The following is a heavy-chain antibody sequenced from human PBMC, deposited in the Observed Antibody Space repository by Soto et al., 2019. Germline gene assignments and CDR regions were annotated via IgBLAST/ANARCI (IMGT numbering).Heavy chain of an antibody. J-gene: IGHJ4*02. V-gene: IGHV4-34*01. CDR2: INHSGST. CDR1: GGSFSGYY. Sequence: SETLSLTCAVSGGSFSGYYWSWIRQPPGKGLEWIGEINHSGSTNYNPSLKSRVTISVDTSKNQFSLKLSSVPAADTAVYYCARARDYYDSSGYGLDYWGQGTLVTVSS. D-gene: IGHD3-22*01. CDR3: ARARDYYDSSGYGLDY.